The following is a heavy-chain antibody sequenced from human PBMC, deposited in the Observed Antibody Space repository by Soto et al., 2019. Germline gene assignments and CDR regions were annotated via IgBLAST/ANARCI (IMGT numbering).Heavy chain of an antibody. J-gene: IGHJ4*02. V-gene: IGHV4-61*01. CDR1: GGSVSSGSYY. CDR2: IYYSGST. CDR3: ARENRDYSGYDWLFDY. D-gene: IGHD5-12*01. Sequence: PSETLSLTCTVSGGSVSSGSYYWSWIRQPPGRVLEWIGYIYYSGSTNYNPSLKSRVTISVDSSKNQFSLKLSSVTAADTAVYYCARENRDYSGYDWLFDYWGQGTLVTVSS.